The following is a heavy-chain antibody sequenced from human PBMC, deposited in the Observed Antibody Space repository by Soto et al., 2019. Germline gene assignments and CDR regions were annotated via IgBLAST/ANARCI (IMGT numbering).Heavy chain of an antibody. CDR3: ARELPSTYYFDY. CDR1: GYTFTSYY. Sequence: QVHLVQSGAEVKKPGASVKVSCKASGYTFTSYYMHWLRQAPGQGPEWMANINPTSGGTTYARKFQDRVTLTRDTSTSTAYMALSSLTSEDTAIYYCARELPSTYYFDYWGQGTLVIVSS. V-gene: IGHV1-46*03. J-gene: IGHJ4*02. CDR2: INPTSGGT.